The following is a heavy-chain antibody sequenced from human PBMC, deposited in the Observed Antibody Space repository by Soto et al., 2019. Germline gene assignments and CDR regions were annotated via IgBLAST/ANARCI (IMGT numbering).Heavy chain of an antibody. CDR2: ISYDGSNK. Sequence: PGGSLRLSCAASGFTFSSYGMHWVRQAPGKGLEWVAVISYDGSNKYYADSVKGRFTISRDNSKNTLYLQMNSLRAEDTAVYYCAKDLIVVVPAAIRRAHDYYYYGMDVWGQGTTVTVSS. J-gene: IGHJ6*02. V-gene: IGHV3-30*18. D-gene: IGHD2-2*01. CDR1: GFTFSSYG. CDR3: AKDLIVVVPAAIRRAHDYYYYGMDV.